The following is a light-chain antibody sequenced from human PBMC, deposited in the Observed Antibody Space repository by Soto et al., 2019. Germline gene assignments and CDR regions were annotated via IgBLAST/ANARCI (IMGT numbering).Light chain of an antibody. Sequence: EIVLTQSPGTLSLSPGQRATLSCRASQSFSNNYLAWYQQTPRQAPRLLIYGASNRATGIPDRCGSSGAGTDFTLTISRLEPEDFAVYYCQQYGSSGTFGQGTKVDIK. V-gene: IGKV3-20*01. CDR2: GAS. CDR3: QQYGSSGT. CDR1: QSFSNNY. J-gene: IGKJ1*01.